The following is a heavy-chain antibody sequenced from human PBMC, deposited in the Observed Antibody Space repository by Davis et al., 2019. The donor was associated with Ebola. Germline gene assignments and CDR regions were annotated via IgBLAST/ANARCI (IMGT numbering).Heavy chain of an antibody. CDR2: IYYSGST. CDR1: AGSISSSSYY. V-gene: IGHV4-39*01. D-gene: IGHD2-15*01. Sequence: SQTLSLTCTLSAGSISSSSYYWGWIRQPPGKGLEWIGSIYYSGSTYYNPSLKSRVTISVDTSKNQFSLKLSSVTAADTAVYYCARWSSWWRGWWFDPWGQGTLVTVSS. CDR3: ARWSSWWRGWWFDP. J-gene: IGHJ5*02.